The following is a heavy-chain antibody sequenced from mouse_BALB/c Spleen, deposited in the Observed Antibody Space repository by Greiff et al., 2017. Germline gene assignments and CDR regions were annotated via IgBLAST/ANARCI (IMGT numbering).Heavy chain of an antibody. CDR1: GFTFNTYA. Sequence: DVQLVESGGGLVQPKGSLKLSCAASGFTFNTYAMNWVRQAPGKGLEWVARIRSKSNNYATYYADSVKDRFTISRDDSQSMLYLQMNNLKTEDTAMYYCVRHRAARATPYYYAMDYWGQGTSVTVSS. CDR2: IRSKSNNYAT. CDR3: VRHRAARATPYYYAMDY. J-gene: IGHJ4*01. V-gene: IGHV10-1*02. D-gene: IGHD3-1*01.